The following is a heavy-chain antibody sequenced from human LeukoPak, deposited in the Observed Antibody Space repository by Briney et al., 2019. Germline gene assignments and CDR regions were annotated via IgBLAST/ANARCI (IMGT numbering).Heavy chain of an antibody. CDR3: ARDRDTRVGRYYYMDV. Sequence: GGSLRLSCAASGFSVSSNYMNWVRQAPGKGLEWVSVVYSGGNTDYADSVKGRFTISRDNSKNTLYLQMNSLRAEDTAVYYCARDRDTRVGRYYYMDVWGKGAAVTVS. V-gene: IGHV3-53*01. CDR1: GFSVSSNY. J-gene: IGHJ6*03. CDR2: VYSGGNT. D-gene: IGHD1-26*01.